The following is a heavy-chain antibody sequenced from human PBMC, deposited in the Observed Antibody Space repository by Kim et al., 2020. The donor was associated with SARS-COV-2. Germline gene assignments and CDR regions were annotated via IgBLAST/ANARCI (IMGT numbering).Heavy chain of an antibody. CDR3: ARHGGYNSGSSRSFDY. D-gene: IGHD5-12*01. J-gene: IGHJ4*02. CDR1: GGSISSSSYY. Sequence: SETLSLTCTVSGGSISSSSYYWDWIRQPPGKGLEWIGSIYYSGSTYYKRSLKSRVTISVDTSKNQFSLKLSSVTAADTAVYYCARHGGYNSGSSRSFDYWGQGNLVTVSS. CDR2: IYYSGST. V-gene: IGHV4-39*01.